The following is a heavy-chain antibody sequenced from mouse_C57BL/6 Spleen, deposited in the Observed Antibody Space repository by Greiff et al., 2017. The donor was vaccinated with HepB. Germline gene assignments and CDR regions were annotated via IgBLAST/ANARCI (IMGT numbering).Heavy chain of an antibody. V-gene: IGHV1-69*01. CDR2: IDPSDSYT. J-gene: IGHJ3*01. CDR1: GYTFTSYW. CDR3: ARRGLTAWFAY. Sequence: QVQLQQPGAELVMPGASVKLSCKASGYTFTSYWMHWVKQRPGQGLEWIGEIDPSDSYTNYNQKFKGKSTLTVDKSSSTAYMQLSSLTSEDSAVYYCARRGLTAWFAYWGRGTLVTVSA. D-gene: IGHD2-2*01.